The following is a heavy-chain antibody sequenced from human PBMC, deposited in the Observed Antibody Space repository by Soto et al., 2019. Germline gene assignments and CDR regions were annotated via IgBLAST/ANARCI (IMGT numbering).Heavy chain of an antibody. V-gene: IGHV3-13*01. J-gene: IGHJ4*02. Sequence: GGSLRLSCAASGFTFSSYDMHWVRQATGKGLEWVSAIGTAGDTYYPGSVKGRFTISRENAKNSLYLQMNSLRAEDTAVYYCARGPSSPYSSSWYELGLNFDYWGQGTLVTVSS. CDR2: IGTAGDT. CDR1: GFTFSSYD. CDR3: ARGPSSPYSSSWYELGLNFDY. D-gene: IGHD6-13*01.